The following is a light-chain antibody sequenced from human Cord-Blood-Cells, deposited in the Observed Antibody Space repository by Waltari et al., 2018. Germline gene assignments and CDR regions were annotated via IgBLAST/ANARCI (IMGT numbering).Light chain of an antibody. V-gene: IGKV1-39*01. CDR1: QSISSY. CDR3: QQSYSTPLT. Sequence: DIQMTQSPSSLSASVGDRVTITCRASQSISSYLNWYQQKQVKAPKLLIYAASSLQSGVPSRFSGSGSGTEFTLTISSLQPEDFATYYCQQSYSTPLTFGGGTKVDIK. J-gene: IGKJ4*01. CDR2: AAS.